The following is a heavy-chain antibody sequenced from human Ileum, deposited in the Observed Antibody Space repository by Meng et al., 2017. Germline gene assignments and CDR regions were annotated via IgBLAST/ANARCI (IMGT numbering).Heavy chain of an antibody. V-gene: IGHV3-23*01. CDR2: ISVGDSRT. J-gene: IGHJ4*02. D-gene: IGHD6-6*01. CDR1: GFTFSSNG. Sequence: GGSLRLPCAASGFTFSSNGMNWVRPAPGKGREWVSAISVGDSRTYNADSVKGRFTIATDNSKNTLYLQMNSLRAEDTAIYYCAKEIASRRPFDYWGQGTLVTVSS. CDR3: AKEIASRRPFDY.